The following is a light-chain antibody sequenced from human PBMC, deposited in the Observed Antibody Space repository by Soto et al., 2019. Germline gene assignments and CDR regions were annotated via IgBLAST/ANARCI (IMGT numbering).Light chain of an antibody. CDR1: QSVSSY. CDR3: QQGGT. Sequence: EIVLTQSPATLSLSPGERATLSCRASQSVSSYLAWYQQKPGQAPRLLLYDASNRATGIPARFSGSGSGTDFTLTISSLEPKDCAVYYGQQGGTFGQGTRLDI. CDR2: DAS. V-gene: IGKV3-11*01. J-gene: IGKJ5*01.